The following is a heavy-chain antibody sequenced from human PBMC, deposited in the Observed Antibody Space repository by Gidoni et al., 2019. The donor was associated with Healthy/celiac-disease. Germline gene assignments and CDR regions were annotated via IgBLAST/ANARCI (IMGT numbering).Heavy chain of an antibody. CDR2: IKQDGSEK. V-gene: IGHV3-7*01. D-gene: IGHD1-7*01. Sequence: EVQLVESGGGLVQPGGSLRLSCPASGFTLSSYWMTWVRQPPGKGLEWVANIKQDGSEKYYVDSVKGRFTISRDNAKNSLYLQMNSLRAEDTAVYYCARGGAELSQSWGQGTLVTVSS. CDR3: ARGGAELSQS. CDR1: GFTLSSYW. J-gene: IGHJ4*02.